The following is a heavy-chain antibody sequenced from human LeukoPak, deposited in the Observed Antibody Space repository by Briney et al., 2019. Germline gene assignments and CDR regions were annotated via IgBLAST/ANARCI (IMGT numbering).Heavy chain of an antibody. CDR3: ARADLYCDFWRGGGNFDY. CDR1: GGSLSSYY. V-gene: IGHV4-59*01. CDR2: IYYSGST. Sequence: PSETLSLTCTVSGGSLSSYYWSWIRQPPGKGLEWIGYIYYSGSTNYNPSLKSRVTISVDTSKNQFSLKLSSVTAADTAVYYCARADLYCDFWRGGGNFDYWGQGTLVTVSS. J-gene: IGHJ4*02. D-gene: IGHD3-3*01.